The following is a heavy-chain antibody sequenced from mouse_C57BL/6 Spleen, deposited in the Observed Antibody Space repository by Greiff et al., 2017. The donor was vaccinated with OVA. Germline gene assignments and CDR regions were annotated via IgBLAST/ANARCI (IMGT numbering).Heavy chain of an antibody. V-gene: IGHV1-69*01. CDR1: GYTFTSYW. Sequence: VKLQQPGAELVMPGASVKLSCKASGYTFTSYWMHWVKQRPGQGLEWIGEIDPSDSYTNYNQKFKGKSTLTVDKSSSTAYMQLSSLTSEDSAVYYCARYYGSSYGEYAMDYWGQGTSVTVSS. J-gene: IGHJ4*01. D-gene: IGHD1-1*01. CDR3: ARYYGSSYGEYAMDY. CDR2: IDPSDSYT.